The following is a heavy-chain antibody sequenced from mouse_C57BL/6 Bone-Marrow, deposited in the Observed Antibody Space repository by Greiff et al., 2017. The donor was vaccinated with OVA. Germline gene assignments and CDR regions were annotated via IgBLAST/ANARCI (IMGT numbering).Heavy chain of an antibody. J-gene: IGHJ2*01. D-gene: IGHD1-1*02. CDR3: ASLLLWYFDY. CDR1: GFTFSSYT. CDR2: ISGGGGNT. V-gene: IGHV5-9*01. Sequence: EVKLMESGGGLVKPGGSLKLSCAASGFTFSSYTMSWVRQTPEKRLEWVATISGGGGNTYYPDSVKGRFTISRDNAKNTLYLQMSSLRSEDTALYYCASLLLWYFDYWGQGTTLTVSS.